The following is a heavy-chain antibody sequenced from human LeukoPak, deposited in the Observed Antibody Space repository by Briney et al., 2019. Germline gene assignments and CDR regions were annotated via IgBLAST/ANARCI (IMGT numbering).Heavy chain of an antibody. CDR3: ARGLPVTTRYYYYYYMDV. J-gene: IGHJ6*03. CDR2: INHSGST. D-gene: IGHD4-17*01. V-gene: IGHV4-34*01. CDR1: GGSFSGYY. Sequence: PSETLSLTCAVYGGSFSGYYWSWIRQPPGKGLEWIGEINHSGSTNYNPSLKSRVTISVDTSKNQFSLKLSSVTAADTAVYYCARGLPVTTRYYYYYYMDVWGKGTTVTVSS.